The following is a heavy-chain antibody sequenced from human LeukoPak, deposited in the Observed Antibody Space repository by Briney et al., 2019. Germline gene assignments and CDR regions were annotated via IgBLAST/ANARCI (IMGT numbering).Heavy chain of an antibody. CDR1: GGSIRSYY. Sequence: SETLSLTCTVSGGSIRSYYGSWIRQPPGKGLEYMGYIYYGGSTNYNPSLRSRVPMSVDTSMNQFSLRLTSVTAADTAVYFCARYATTWYAVDVWGPGTTVTVSS. CDR2: IYYGGST. J-gene: IGHJ6*02. D-gene: IGHD2-2*01. CDR3: ARYATTWYAVDV. V-gene: IGHV4-59*08.